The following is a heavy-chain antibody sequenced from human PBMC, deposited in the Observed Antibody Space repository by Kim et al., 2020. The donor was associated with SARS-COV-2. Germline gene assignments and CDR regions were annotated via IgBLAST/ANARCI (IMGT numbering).Heavy chain of an antibody. V-gene: IGHV6-1*01. J-gene: IGHJ4*02. CDR1: GDSVSSNRAA. CDR2: TYYRSKWFN. Sequence: SQTLSLTCAISGDSVSSNRAAWNWIRQSPSRGFEWLGRTYYRSKWFNDYAVSVKSRIIINPDTSKNKFSLQLNSVTPEDTAVYYCARTAGYNKEYWRQGTPVSV. D-gene: IGHD5-12*01. CDR3: ARTAGYNKEY.